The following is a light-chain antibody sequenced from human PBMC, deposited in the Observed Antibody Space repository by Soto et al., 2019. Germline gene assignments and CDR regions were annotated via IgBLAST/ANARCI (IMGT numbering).Light chain of an antibody. V-gene: IGLV2-14*01. J-gene: IGLJ1*01. Sequence: ALTQPASVSGSPGQSITISCTGTSSDVGGYNYVSWYQQHPGKAPKLMIYDVSNRPSGVSNRFSGSKSGNTASLTISGLQAEDEADYYCSSYTSSSTFYVFGTGTKV. CDR1: SSDVGGYNY. CDR2: DVS. CDR3: SSYTSSSTFYV.